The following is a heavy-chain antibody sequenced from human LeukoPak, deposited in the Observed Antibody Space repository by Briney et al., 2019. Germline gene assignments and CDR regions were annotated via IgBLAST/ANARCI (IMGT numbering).Heavy chain of an antibody. V-gene: IGHV3-23*01. CDR2: ISGGGDIT. CDR1: GGSISSYY. J-gene: IGHJ4*02. Sequence: LSLTCTVSGGSISSYYWSWIRQPPGKGLEWVSAISGGGDITYYADSVTGRFTISRDNSKDTLFLQMHSLRPGDTAVYYCVREDTPATANYWGQGTLVTISS. CDR3: VREDTPATANY. D-gene: IGHD2-21*02.